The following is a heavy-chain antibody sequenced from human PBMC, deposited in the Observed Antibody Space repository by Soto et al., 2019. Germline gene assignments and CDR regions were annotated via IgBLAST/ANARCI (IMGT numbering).Heavy chain of an antibody. Sequence: EVQLVESGGGLVQPGGSLRLSCAASGFTFSSYWMHWVRQAPGKGLVWVSGINGDGKTATYADSVKGPFIISRDNAXNTLYLQMNSLTAEDTAVYYCARPRYDGSGTPFDHWGEGSLVTVSS. CDR1: GFTFSSYW. CDR3: ARPRYDGSGTPFDH. J-gene: IGHJ4*02. CDR2: INGDGKTA. D-gene: IGHD3-22*01. V-gene: IGHV3-74*01.